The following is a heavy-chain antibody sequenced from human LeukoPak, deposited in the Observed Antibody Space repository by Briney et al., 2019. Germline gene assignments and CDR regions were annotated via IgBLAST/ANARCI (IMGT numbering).Heavy chain of an antibody. D-gene: IGHD3-22*01. CDR2: IDPNSGGT. CDR1: GYTFTGYY. J-gene: IGHJ4*02. CDR3: ARPNHHDSSGYTPFDY. V-gene: IGHV1-2*02. Sequence: ASVKVSCKASGYTFTGYYIHWVRQAPGQGLEWMGWIDPNSGGTNYAQKFQGRVTMTRGMSISSAYMELSSLRSDDTAVYYCARPNHHDSSGYTPFDYWGQGTLVTVSS.